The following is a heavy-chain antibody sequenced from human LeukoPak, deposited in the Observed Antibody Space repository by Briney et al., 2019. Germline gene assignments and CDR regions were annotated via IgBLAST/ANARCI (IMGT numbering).Heavy chain of an antibody. CDR2: IYYSGST. Sequence: SETLSLTCTVSGGSISSYYWSWIRQPPGKGLEWIGYIYYSGSTNYNPSLKSRVTISVDTSKNQFSLKLSSVTAADTAVYYCARKRPGSYYFSYFDYWGQGTLVTVSS. CDR3: ARKRPGSYYFSYFDY. J-gene: IGHJ4*02. D-gene: IGHD3-10*01. CDR1: GGSISSYY. V-gene: IGHV4-59*12.